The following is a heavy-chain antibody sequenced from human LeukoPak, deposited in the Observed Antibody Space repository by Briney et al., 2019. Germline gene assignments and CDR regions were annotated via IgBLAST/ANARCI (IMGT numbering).Heavy chain of an antibody. V-gene: IGHV4-59*08. CDR3: AGHHPRNTVDF. Sequence: SETLSLTCTVSGGSISSYYWSWIRQPPGKGLEWIGYIYYSGSTNYNPSLKSRVTMSVDTSKNQFSLKLTSVTAADTAVYYCAGHHPRNTVDFWGQGTLVTVSS. D-gene: IGHD2/OR15-2a*01. J-gene: IGHJ4*02. CDR2: IYYSGST. CDR1: GGSISSYY.